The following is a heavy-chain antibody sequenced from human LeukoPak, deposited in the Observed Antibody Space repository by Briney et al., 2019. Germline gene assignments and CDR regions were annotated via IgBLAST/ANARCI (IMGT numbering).Heavy chain of an antibody. J-gene: IGHJ4*02. CDR3: ARVVGGGSWIQLWQDKDSESFDY. V-gene: IGHV1-18*01. D-gene: IGHD5-18*01. CDR2: ISAYNGNT. Sequence: GASVKVSCKASGYTFTSYGISWVRQAPGQGLEWMGWISAYNGNTNYAQKLQGRVTMTTDTSTSTAYMELRSLRSDDTAVYYCARVVGGGSWIQLWQDKDSESFDYWGQGTLVTVSS. CDR1: GYTFTSYG.